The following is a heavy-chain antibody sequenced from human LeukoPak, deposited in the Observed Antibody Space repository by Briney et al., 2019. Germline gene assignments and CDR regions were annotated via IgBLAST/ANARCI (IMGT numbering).Heavy chain of an antibody. D-gene: IGHD4-17*01. CDR2: IYYSGST. V-gene: IGHV4-59*08. CDR1: GGSISSYY. Sequence: SETLSLICTVSGGSISSYYWSWIRQPPGKGLEWIGYIYYSGSTNYNPSLKSRVTISVDTSKNQFSLKLSSVIAADTAVYYCAGHGPVTGNYFDYWGQGTLVTVSS. CDR3: AGHGPVTGNYFDY. J-gene: IGHJ4*02.